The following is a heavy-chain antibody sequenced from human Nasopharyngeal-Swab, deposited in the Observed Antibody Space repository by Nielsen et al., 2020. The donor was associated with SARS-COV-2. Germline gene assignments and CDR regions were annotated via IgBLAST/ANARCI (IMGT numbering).Heavy chain of an antibody. Sequence: SETLSLTCTVSGGSISSYSWSWIRQPPGKGLEWIGYIYYSGSPNYNPSLKSRVTISVDTSKNQFSLKLSSVTAADTAVYYCARLGDSSGYYYPEYFQHWGQGTLVTVSS. CDR3: ARLGDSSGYYYPEYFQH. D-gene: IGHD3-22*01. CDR1: GGSISSYS. J-gene: IGHJ1*01. CDR2: IYYSGSP. V-gene: IGHV4-59*08.